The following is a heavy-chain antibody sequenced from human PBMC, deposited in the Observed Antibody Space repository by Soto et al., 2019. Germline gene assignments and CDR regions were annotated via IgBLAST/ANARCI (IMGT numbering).Heavy chain of an antibody. J-gene: IGHJ3*02. CDR2: INPGKGDT. Sequence: ASVKVSCKASGYTFSTYTLHWVRQAPGQRLEWMGWINPGKGDTKYSQNFQDRVTISRDTSASTAYMELSSLRYEDTAVYYCARDPFFTDAFDIWGQGTVVTVSS. D-gene: IGHD3-3*01. CDR1: GYTFSTYT. CDR3: ARDPFFTDAFDI. V-gene: IGHV1-3*01.